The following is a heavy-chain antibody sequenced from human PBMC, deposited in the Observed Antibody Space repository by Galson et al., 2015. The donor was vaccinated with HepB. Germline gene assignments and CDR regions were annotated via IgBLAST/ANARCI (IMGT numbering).Heavy chain of an antibody. V-gene: IGHV3-21*01. CDR1: GGTLSPYS. CDR2: ITTDGNHI. CDR3: ARDIFYSSTWSGIDA. J-gene: IGHJ5*02. D-gene: IGHD6-13*01. Sequence: SLRLSCAASGGTLSPYSMNWVRQAPGKGLEWVSSITTDGNHIYYADSVKGRFTISRDNAKNSLFLQMDSLRADDTAVYYCARDIFYSSTWSGIDAWGQGTLVTVSS.